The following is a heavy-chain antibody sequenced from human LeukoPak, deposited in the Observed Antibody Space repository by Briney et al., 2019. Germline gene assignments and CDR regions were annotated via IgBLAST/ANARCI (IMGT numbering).Heavy chain of an antibody. CDR1: GDSIITTHW. CDR2: IYHSGRS. V-gene: IGHV4-4*02. J-gene: IGHJ5*02. Sequence: SETLSLTCAVSGDSIITTHWWNWVRQSPGKGLEWIGEIYHSGRSNYNPSLESRVTISVDKSKNHFSLKLTSVTAADTAVYYCAREGDYYGPGSHYGGAFDPWGHGTLVIVSS. CDR3: AREGDYYGPGSHYGGAFDP. D-gene: IGHD3-10*01.